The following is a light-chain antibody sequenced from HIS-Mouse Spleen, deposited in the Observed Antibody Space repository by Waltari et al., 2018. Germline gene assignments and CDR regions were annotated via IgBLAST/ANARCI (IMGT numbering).Light chain of an antibody. J-gene: IGLJ3*02. CDR1: SSDVGGYNF. CDR2: EVS. Sequence: QSALTQPASVSGSPGQSITISCTGTSSDVGGYNFVSWYQQPPGKAPKLMIYEVSNRPSGVSNRFSGSKSGTSASLAISGLRYEDEADYYCAAWDDSLSGPVFGGGTKLTVL. V-gene: IGLV2-14*01. CDR3: AAWDDSLSGPV.